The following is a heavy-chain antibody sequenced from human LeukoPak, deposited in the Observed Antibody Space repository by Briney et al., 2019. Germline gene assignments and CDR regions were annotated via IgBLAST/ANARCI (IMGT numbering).Heavy chain of an antibody. V-gene: IGHV4-59*01. CDR1: GGSISSYY. CDR3: ARVTPSGYNYYFDY. Sequence: SETLSLTCTVSGGSISSYYWSWIRQPPGKGLEWIGYIYYSGSTNYNPSLKSRVTISVDTSKNQFSLKLSSVTAADTAVYYYARVTPSGYNYYFDYWGQGTLVTVSS. J-gene: IGHJ4*02. D-gene: IGHD5-24*01. CDR2: IYYSGST.